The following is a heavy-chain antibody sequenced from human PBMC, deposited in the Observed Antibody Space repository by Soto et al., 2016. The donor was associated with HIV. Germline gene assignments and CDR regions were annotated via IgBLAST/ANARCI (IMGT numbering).Heavy chain of an antibody. CDR2: INHSGRT. J-gene: IGHJ6*03. CDR1: GGSFSGYY. CDR3: ARVTKGVIXTYYYYSIDS. D-gene: IGHD4-17*01. V-gene: IGHV4-34*01. Sequence: QVQLQQWGAGLLKPSETLSLTCAVYGGSFSGYYWTWIRQPPGKGLEWIGEINHSGRTNHNPSLKSRVTISIDMSKNQFSLKLNSVTAADTAVYYCARVTKGVIXTYYYYSIDSRGKGTTVTVSS.